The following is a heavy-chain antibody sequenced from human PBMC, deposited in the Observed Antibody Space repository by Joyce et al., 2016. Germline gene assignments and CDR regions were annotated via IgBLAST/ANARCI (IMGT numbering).Heavy chain of an antibody. J-gene: IGHJ5*02. CDR1: GGSLGNYY. V-gene: IGHV4-4*07. D-gene: IGHD3-10*01. CDR3: ARETRYYGSGGGRDWFDP. CDR2: IYTNGDS. Sequence: QVQLQESGPGLVKPSETLSLTCSVSGGSLGNYYYSWIRQAAGRRLEYIGRIYTNGDSYSNPSLEGRVTLSIDTSKNEISLRLTSLTAADTAVYYCARETRYYGSGGGRDWFDPWGLGTQVTVSS.